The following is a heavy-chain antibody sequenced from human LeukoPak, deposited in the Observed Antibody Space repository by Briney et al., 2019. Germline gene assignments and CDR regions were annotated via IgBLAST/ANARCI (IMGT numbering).Heavy chain of an antibody. J-gene: IGHJ4*02. CDR1: GFTFSSYG. Sequence: GGSLRLSWAASGFTFSSYGMHWVRQAPGKGLEWVAVISYDGSNKYYADSVKGRSTISRDNSKNTLYLQMNSLRAEDTAVYYCAKEDMGYFDYWGQGTLVTVSS. CDR3: AKEDMGYFDY. V-gene: IGHV3-30*18. CDR2: ISYDGSNK. D-gene: IGHD2-15*01.